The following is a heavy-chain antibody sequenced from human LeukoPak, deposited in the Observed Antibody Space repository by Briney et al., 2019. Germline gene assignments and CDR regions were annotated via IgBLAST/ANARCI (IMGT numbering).Heavy chain of an antibody. CDR3: ARDRFYYYDSSGSGAFDI. Sequence: GGSLRLSCAASGFTFSSYSMNWVRQAPGKGLEWVSYISSSGGSIYYADSVKGRFTISRDNAKNSLYLQMNSLRAEDTAVYYCARDRFYYYDSSGSGAFDIWGQGTMVTVSS. J-gene: IGHJ3*02. D-gene: IGHD3-22*01. V-gene: IGHV3-48*04. CDR2: ISSSGGSI. CDR1: GFTFSSYS.